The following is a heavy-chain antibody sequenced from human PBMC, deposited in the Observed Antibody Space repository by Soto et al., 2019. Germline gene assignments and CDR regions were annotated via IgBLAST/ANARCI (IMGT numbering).Heavy chain of an antibody. D-gene: IGHD2-15*01. Sequence: RGESLKISCEGSGYTFTTYWVAWVHQMPGKGLEWVGSIYPGDSDSRYNPSVQGQVTISADRSISTAYLQWNSLKASDTAMYFCARHKGYCSSTSCYGMDVWGQGTTVTVSS. CDR1: GYTFTTYW. CDR3: ARHKGYCSSTSCYGMDV. J-gene: IGHJ6*02. CDR2: IYPGDSDS. V-gene: IGHV5-51*07.